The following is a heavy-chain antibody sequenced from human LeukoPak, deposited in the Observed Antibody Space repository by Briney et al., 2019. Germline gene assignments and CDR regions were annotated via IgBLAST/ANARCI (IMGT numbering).Heavy chain of an antibody. CDR1: GFTFSSYA. Sequence: PGGSLRLSCAASGFTFSSYAMSWVGPAPGKRLEWVSAISGSGGSTYYADSVKGRFTISRDNSKNTLYLQMNSLRAEDTAVYYCAKDPLSSGWYGRTYYFDYWGQGTLVTVSS. J-gene: IGHJ4*02. CDR3: AKDPLSSGWYGRTYYFDY. CDR2: ISGSGGST. V-gene: IGHV3-23*01. D-gene: IGHD6-19*01.